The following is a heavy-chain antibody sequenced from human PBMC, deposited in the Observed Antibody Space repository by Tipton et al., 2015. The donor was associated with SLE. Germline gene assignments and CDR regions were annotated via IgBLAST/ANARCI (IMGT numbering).Heavy chain of an antibody. Sequence: SLRLSCAASGFTFDEYAMHWVRQAPGKGLEWVSGVSWNSGYKDYADSVKGRFTISRDNSKNTLYLQMNSLRAEDTAVYYCARDLLVGATSWGMDVWGKGTTVTVSS. V-gene: IGHV3-9*01. CDR3: ARDLLVGATSWGMDV. D-gene: IGHD1-26*01. CDR1: GFTFDEYA. J-gene: IGHJ6*03. CDR2: VSWNSGYK.